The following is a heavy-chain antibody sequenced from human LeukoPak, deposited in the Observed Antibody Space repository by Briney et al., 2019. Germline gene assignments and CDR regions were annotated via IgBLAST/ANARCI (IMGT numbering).Heavy chain of an antibody. CDR1: GGSISSFY. J-gene: IGHJ4*02. V-gene: IGHV4-59*01. CDR2: ISYTWST. D-gene: IGHD5-18*01. Sequence: SETLSLTCTVSGGSISSFYWSWIRLPPGKGLEWIGYISYTWSTNYHPSFKSRVTMSIDTSKNQFSLKLSSVTAADTAVYYCARDPGYMDYWGQGTLVTVSS. CDR3: ARDPGYMDY.